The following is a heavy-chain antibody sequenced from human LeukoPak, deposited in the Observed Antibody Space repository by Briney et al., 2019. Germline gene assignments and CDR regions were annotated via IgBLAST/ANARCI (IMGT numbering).Heavy chain of an antibody. CDR1: GFTFDDYA. Sequence: GGSLRLSCAASGFTFDDYAMHWVRQAPGKGLEWVSGISWNSGSIGYADSVKGRFTISRDNAKNSLYLQMSNLRAEDTAVYFCARGGGLDVWGQGATVTVSS. D-gene: IGHD3-16*01. J-gene: IGHJ6*02. CDR2: ISWNSGSI. V-gene: IGHV3-9*01. CDR3: ARGGGLDV.